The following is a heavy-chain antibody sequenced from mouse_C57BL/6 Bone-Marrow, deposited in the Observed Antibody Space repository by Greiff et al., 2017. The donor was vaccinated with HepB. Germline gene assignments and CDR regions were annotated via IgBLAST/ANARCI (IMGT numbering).Heavy chain of an antibody. CDR2: LRSKSSNYAT. Sequence: GGGLVQPKGSLKLSCAASCFTFNTYAMHWVRQAPGKGLEWVARLRSKSSNYATYYADSVKDRFTIYRDDSQSMLYLPMNNLKTDDTAMYYCVRDEGETYFDYWGQGTTLTVSS. CDR1: CFTFNTYA. CDR3: VRDEGETYFDY. J-gene: IGHJ2*01. V-gene: IGHV10-3*01.